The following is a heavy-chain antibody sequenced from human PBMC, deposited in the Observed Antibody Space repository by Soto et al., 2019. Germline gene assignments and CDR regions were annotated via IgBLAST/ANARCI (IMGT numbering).Heavy chain of an antibody. Sequence: EVQLLESGGGLVQPGGSLRLSCAASGFTFSSYAMSWVRQAPGKGLEWVSAISGSGGSTDYADSVKGRFTISRDNSKNGLYLQMSSLRAEDTAVYYCATENGYGSTWFGFDYWGQGTLVTVSS. CDR1: GFTFSSYA. CDR2: ISGSGGST. V-gene: IGHV3-23*01. D-gene: IGHD6-13*01. J-gene: IGHJ4*02. CDR3: ATENGYGSTWFGFDY.